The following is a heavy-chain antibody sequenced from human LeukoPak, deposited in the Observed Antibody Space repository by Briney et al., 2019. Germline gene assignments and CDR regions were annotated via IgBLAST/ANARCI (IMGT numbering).Heavy chain of an antibody. CDR2: INHSGST. J-gene: IGHJ4*02. Sequence: PSETLSLTCTVSDYSISTDYYWGWIRQPPGKGLEWIGSINHSGSTYYNPSLRSRVTISVDTSKNQFSLKLSSVTAADTAVYYCASMGYGSGSYYHDYWGQGALVTVSS. CDR1: DYSISTDYY. V-gene: IGHV4-38-2*02. D-gene: IGHD3-10*01. CDR3: ASMGYGSGSYYHDY.